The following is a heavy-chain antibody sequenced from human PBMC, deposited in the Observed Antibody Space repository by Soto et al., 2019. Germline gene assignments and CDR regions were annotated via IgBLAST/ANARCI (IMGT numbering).Heavy chain of an antibody. Sequence: QVQLQESGPGLVKPSQTLSLTCTVSGGSISNGGYYWSWIRQHPGKGLEWIGYIYYSGSTYYNPSLKSRVTISVDTSKNQFSVNLSSVTAADTAVYYCARGREVAGDLDYWGQGTLVTVSS. CDR3: ARGREVAGDLDY. J-gene: IGHJ4*02. V-gene: IGHV4-31*03. CDR2: IYYSGST. CDR1: GGSISNGGYY. D-gene: IGHD4-17*01.